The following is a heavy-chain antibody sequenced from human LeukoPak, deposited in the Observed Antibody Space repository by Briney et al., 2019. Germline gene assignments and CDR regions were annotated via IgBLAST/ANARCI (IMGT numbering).Heavy chain of an antibody. V-gene: IGHV4-34*01. J-gene: IGHJ4*02. D-gene: IGHD1-26*01. CDR3: ARENSGSYREFDY. CDR1: GGSFSGYY. Sequence: SETLSLTCAVYGGSFSGYYWSWIRQPPGKGLEWIGEINHSGSTNYNPSLKSRVTISVDTSKNQFSLKLSSVTAADTAVYYCARENSGSYREFDYWGQGTLVTVSS. CDR2: INHSGST.